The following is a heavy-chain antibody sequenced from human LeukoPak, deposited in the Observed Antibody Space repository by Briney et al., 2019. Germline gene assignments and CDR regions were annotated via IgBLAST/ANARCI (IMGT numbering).Heavy chain of an antibody. CDR2: IIPIFGTA. J-gene: IGHJ2*01. D-gene: IGHD2-2*01. CDR3: ARVFGSPVVPAATTPDIDWYFDL. CDR1: GGTFSSYA. Sequence: SVKVSCKASGGTFSSYAISWVRQAPGQGLEWMGGIIPIFGTANYAQKFQGRVTITADESTSTAYMELSSLRSEDTAVYYCARVFGSPVVPAATTPDIDWYFDLWGRGTPVTVSS. V-gene: IGHV1-69*01.